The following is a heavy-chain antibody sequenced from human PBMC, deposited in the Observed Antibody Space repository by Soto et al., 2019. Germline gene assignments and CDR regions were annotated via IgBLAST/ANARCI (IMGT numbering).Heavy chain of an antibody. Sequence: SETLSLTCTVSGWSINTYYWSWIRQPPGKGLEWIGYIYYRANPNYNPSLKSRVTISQDTSKNQFSLKLSSVTAADTAVYYCARRYSSAWYFDYWGLGTLVTVSS. J-gene: IGHJ4*02. CDR2: IYYRANP. CDR3: ARRYSSAWYFDY. D-gene: IGHD6-19*01. CDR1: GWSINTYY. V-gene: IGHV4-59*08.